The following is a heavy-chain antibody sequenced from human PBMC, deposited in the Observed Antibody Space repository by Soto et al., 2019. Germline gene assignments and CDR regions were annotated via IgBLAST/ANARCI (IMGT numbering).Heavy chain of an antibody. V-gene: IGHV3-30*18. J-gene: IGHJ4*02. CDR3: TKGYIVGTTWGYFES. CDR2: ISYDGSNE. Sequence: QVQLVQSGGGVVQPGRSLRLSCVASGFIFSTYGMHWVRQVPGKGLEWVAHISYDGSNEYYADSVKGRFTVSRDNAKNTLDLQMNGLKTEDTALYYCTKGYIVGTTWGYFESWGQGALVIVSS. CDR1: GFIFSTYG. D-gene: IGHD1-1*01.